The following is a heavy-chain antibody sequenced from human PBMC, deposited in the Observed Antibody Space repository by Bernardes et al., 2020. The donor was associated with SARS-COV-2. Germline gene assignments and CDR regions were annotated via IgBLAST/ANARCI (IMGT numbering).Heavy chain of an antibody. CDR1: GYTFTRYW. V-gene: IGHV5-51*01. CDR3: ARLGRAIDLGGPTAAEYFRR. Sequence: GESLKISCKGSGYTFTRYWIGWVRQMPGKGLEWMGIIYPGDSDTRYSPSFQGQVTISADKSISTAYLQWSSLKASDTAMYYCARLGRAIDLGGPTAAEYFRRWGQGTLVTVSS. CDR2: IYPGDSDT. J-gene: IGHJ1*01. D-gene: IGHD3-16*01.